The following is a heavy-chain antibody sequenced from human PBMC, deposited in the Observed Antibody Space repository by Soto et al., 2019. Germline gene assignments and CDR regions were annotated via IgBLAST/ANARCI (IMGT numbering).Heavy chain of an antibody. Sequence: GGSLRLSCAASGFTFSNHWINWIRQAPGKGLEWVANIKQDGSEKYYVDSVKGRFTISRDNAKNSLYLQMNSLRAEDTAVYYCAREVAGYCTNGVCYYFDYWGQGTLVTVSS. CDR2: IKQDGSEK. D-gene: IGHD2-8*01. CDR3: AREVAGYCTNGVCYYFDY. CDR1: GFTFSNHW. J-gene: IGHJ4*02. V-gene: IGHV3-7*03.